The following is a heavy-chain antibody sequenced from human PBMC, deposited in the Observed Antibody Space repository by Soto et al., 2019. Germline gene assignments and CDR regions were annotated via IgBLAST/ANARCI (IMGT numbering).Heavy chain of an antibody. D-gene: IGHD5-12*01. J-gene: IGHJ6*02. Sequence: QVQLVESGGGVVQPGRSLRLSCAASGFTFSSYAMHWVRQAPGKGLEWVAVISYDGSNKYYADSVKGRFTISRDNSKNTRYLQMNSLRAEDPAVYYCARDYYRFNSGYGFSMDVWGQGTTVTVSS. V-gene: IGHV3-30-3*01. CDR3: ARDYYRFNSGYGFSMDV. CDR1: GFTFSSYA. CDR2: ISYDGSNK.